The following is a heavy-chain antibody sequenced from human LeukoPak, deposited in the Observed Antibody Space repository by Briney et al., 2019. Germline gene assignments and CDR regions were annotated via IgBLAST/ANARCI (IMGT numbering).Heavy chain of an antibody. V-gene: IGHV5-51*01. CDR1: GNSFTGYW. D-gene: IGHD3-9*01. CDR3: ARRWGTYDILTGYYRDQDAFDI. J-gene: IGHJ3*02. Sequence: GESRKISCKGSGNSFTGYWIAWVRQLPGKGLGWMGIIYHDDSDNTYRPSFQNQVTISGDKSIGTAYLQWSSLKASDTAMYYCARRWGTYDILTGYYRDQDAFDIWGQGTMVTVSS. CDR2: IYHDDSDN.